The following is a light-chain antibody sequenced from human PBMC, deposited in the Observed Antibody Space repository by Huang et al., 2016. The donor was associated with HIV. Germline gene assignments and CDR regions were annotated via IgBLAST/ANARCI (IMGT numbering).Light chain of an antibody. CDR1: HIVFTD. V-gene: IGKV3-11*01. CDR2: ETS. J-gene: IGKJ3*01. CDR3: QQTSNWPFT. Sequence: EIVLTQSPATLSLSPGERATLSCRTTHIVFTDLGWYQQKPGQAPRLLIYETSNRATGIPARFSGSGSGTDFTLTISSLEPEDFAVYYCQQTSNWPFTFGPGTRLDVK.